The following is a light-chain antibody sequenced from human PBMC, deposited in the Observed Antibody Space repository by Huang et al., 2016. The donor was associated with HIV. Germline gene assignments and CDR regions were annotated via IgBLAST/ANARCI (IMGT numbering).Light chain of an antibody. CDR3: QQRNSWPPIT. J-gene: IGKJ5*01. CDR2: YAS. CDR1: QSVVN. Sequence: EIVLTQSPATLSLSPGERATLSCRASQSVVNLAWYQPKPGQAPRLLIDYASNRASGSPARFSGSGSGTDFTLTVNILQPEDSAVYYCQQRNSWPPITFGQGTRLEIK. V-gene: IGKV3-11*01.